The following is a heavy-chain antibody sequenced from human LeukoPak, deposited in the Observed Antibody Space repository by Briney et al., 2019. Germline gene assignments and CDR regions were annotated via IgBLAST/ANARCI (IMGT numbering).Heavy chain of an antibody. CDR2: ISSNGGST. CDR3: ARGHSGYYYDY. V-gene: IGHV3-64*01. D-gene: IGHD3-22*01. J-gene: IGHJ4*02. CDR1: GFTFSSYA. Sequence: GGSLRLSCAASGFTFSSYAMFWVRQAPGKGLEYVSAISSNGGSTYYANSVKGRFTISRDNSKNTLYLQMGSLRAEDMAVYYCARGHSGYYYDYWGQGTPVTVSS.